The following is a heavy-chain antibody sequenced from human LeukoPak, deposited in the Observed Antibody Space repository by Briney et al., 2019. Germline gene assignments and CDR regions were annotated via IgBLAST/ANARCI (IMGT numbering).Heavy chain of an antibody. Sequence: SQTLSLTCTVSGGSICSYYWSWIRQPAGKGLEWIGRIYTSGSTNYNPSLKSRVTMSVDTSKNQFSLKLSSVTAADTAVYYCARDTLRYFDWQGYYYYYMDVWGKGTTVTVSS. V-gene: IGHV4-4*07. CDR2: IYTSGST. J-gene: IGHJ6*03. D-gene: IGHD3-9*01. CDR3: ARDTLRYFDWQGYYYYYMDV. CDR1: GGSICSYY.